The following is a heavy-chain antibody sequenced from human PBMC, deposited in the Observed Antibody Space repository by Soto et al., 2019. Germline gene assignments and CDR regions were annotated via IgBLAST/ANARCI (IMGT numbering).Heavy chain of an antibody. J-gene: IGHJ4*02. V-gene: IGHV4-34*01. CDR2: INHSGST. Sequence: SETLSLTCAVYGGSFSGYCWSWIRQPPGKGLGWIGEINHSGSTNYNPSLKSRVTISVDTSKNQFSLKLSSVTAADTAVYYCAREGRVTTDYWGQGTLVTVSS. CDR1: GGSFSGYC. D-gene: IGHD1-1*01. CDR3: AREGRVTTDY.